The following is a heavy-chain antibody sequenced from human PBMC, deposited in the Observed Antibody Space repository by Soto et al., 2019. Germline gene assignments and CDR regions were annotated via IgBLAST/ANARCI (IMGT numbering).Heavy chain of an antibody. CDR1: GFTFSSYW. D-gene: IGHD2-21*01. V-gene: IGHV3-74*01. Sequence: EVQLVESGGGLVQPGGSLRLSCAASGFTFSSYWMHWVRQAPGKGLVWVSRINSDGSSTSYADSVKVRFTISRDNAKNTLYLQMNSLRAEDTAVYYCARGRGRSIPWFDPWGQGTLVSVSS. J-gene: IGHJ5*02. CDR2: INSDGSST. CDR3: ARGRGRSIPWFDP.